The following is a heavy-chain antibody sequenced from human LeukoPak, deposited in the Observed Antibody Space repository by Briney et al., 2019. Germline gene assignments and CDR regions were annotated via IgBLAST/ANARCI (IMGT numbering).Heavy chain of an antibody. J-gene: IGHJ5*02. V-gene: IGHV4-39*01. CDR3: ARLLGSHINYFDP. D-gene: IGHD2-21*01. Sequence: SETLSLTCTVSGGSISSSSYYWGWIRQPPGRGLEWIGSIYYSGSTYYNPSLKSRVTISVDTSKNQFSLKLSSVTAADTAVYYCARLLGSHINYFDPWGQGTLVTVSS. CDR1: GGSISSSSYY. CDR2: IYYSGST.